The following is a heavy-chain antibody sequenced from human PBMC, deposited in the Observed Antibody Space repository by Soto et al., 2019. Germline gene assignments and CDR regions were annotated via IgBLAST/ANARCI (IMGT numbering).Heavy chain of an antibody. V-gene: IGHV1-18*01. D-gene: IGHD3-10*01. CDR3: ARDTYYYGSGSSPILDY. CDR1: GYTFPSYG. J-gene: IGHJ4*02. Sequence: ASVKVSYKASGYTFPSYGISWVRQAPGQGLEWMGWISAYNGNTNYAQKLQGRVTMTTDTSTSTAYMELRSLRSDDTAVYYCARDTYYYGSGSSPILDYWGQGTLVTVSS. CDR2: ISAYNGNT.